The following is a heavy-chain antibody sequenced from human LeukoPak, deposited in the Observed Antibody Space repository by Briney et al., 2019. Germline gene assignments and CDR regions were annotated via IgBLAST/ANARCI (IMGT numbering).Heavy chain of an antibody. D-gene: IGHD6-6*01. CDR1: GGTFSSYA. CDR3: ARDSSSSINWFDP. CDR2: IIPIFGTA. Sequence: ASVKVSCKACGGTFSSYAISWVRQAPGQGLESMGGIIPIFGTANYAQKFQGRVTITADESTSTAYMELSSLRSDDTAVYYCARDSSSSINWFDPWGQGALVTVSS. J-gene: IGHJ5*02. V-gene: IGHV1-69*01.